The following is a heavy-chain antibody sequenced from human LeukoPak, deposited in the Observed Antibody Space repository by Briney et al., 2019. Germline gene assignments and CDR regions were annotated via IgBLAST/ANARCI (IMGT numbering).Heavy chain of an antibody. J-gene: IGHJ4*02. CDR2: ISSSSSYI. CDR3: ARAKVDCSSTSCRAYYLDY. V-gene: IGHV3-21*06. Sequence: GGSLRLSCAASGFTFNNYSMNWVRQAPGKGLEWVSSISSSSSYIYSADSVKGRFIISRDNAKNSLYLQMNSLRAEDTAVYYRARAKVDCSSTSCRAYYLDYWGQGTLVTVSS. CDR1: GFTFNNYS. D-gene: IGHD2-2*01.